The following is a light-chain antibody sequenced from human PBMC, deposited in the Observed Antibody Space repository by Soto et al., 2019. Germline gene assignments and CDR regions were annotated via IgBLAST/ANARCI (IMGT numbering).Light chain of an antibody. CDR1: QGISNY. CDR2: AAS. Sequence: DIQMTQSPSSLSASVGDRVTITCRASQGISNYLVWYQQKPGKVPKLLIYAASTMQSGVPSRFSGSESGTDVTLTISSLEPEDVATYYCQNYYDAPLTFGEGTKVEIK. CDR3: QNYYDAPLT. V-gene: IGKV1-27*01. J-gene: IGKJ1*01.